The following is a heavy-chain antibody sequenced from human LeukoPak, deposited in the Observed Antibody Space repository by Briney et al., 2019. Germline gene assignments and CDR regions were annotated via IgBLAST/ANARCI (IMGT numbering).Heavy chain of an antibody. CDR3: AKPIVLMVYAIDNY. V-gene: IGHV3-23*01. CDR2: ISGSGGST. CDR1: GFTFSSYA. D-gene: IGHD2-8*01. Sequence: PGGSLRLSCAASGFTFSSYAMSRVRQAPGKGLEWVSAISGSGGSTYYADSVKGRFTISRDNSKNTLYLQMNSLRAEDTAVYYCAKPIVLMVYAIDNYWGQGTLVTVSS. J-gene: IGHJ4*02.